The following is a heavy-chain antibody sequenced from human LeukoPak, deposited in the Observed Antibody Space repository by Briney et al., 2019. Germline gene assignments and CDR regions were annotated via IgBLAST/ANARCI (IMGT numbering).Heavy chain of an antibody. CDR2: IESGGTT. V-gene: IGHV3-74*03. CDR1: GFTFSRTW. J-gene: IGHJ3*01. CDR3: VRDNYYVMDV. D-gene: IGHD3-10*02. Sequence: GGSLRLSCEASGFTFSRTWMHWVRQGPGKGLLWLSRIESGGTTMYAESVKGRFTISRHNAKNTIYLQMNSLRAEDTAVYYCVRDNYYVMDVWGQGTVVTVAS.